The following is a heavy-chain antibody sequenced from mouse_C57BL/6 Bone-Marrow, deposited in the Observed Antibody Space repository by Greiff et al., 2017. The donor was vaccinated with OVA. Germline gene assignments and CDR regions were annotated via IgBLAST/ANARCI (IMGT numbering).Heavy chain of an antibody. CDR3: ARPLYGSSYVWFAY. J-gene: IGHJ3*01. V-gene: IGHV5-12*01. CDR1: GFTFSDYY. CDR2: ISNGGGST. D-gene: IGHD1-1*01. Sequence: DVMLVASGGGLVQPGGSLKLSCAASGFTFSDYYMYWVRQTPEKRLEWVAYISNGGGSTYYPDTVKGRFTISRDNAKNTLYLQMSRLKSEDTAMYYCARPLYGSSYVWFAYWGQGTLVTVSA.